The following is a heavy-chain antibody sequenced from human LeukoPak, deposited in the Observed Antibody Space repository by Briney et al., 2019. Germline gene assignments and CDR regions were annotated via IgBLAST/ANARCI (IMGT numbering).Heavy chain of an antibody. D-gene: IGHD3-10*01. V-gene: IGHV4-34*01. CDR2: INDSGSA. J-gene: IGHJ6*02. CDR1: GGSFSGYY. CDR3: ARRGGYYYYGMDV. Sequence: SETLSLTCAVYGGSFSGYYWSWIRQPPGKGLEWIGEINDSGSANYNPSLESRVTISVDTSKNQFSLTLSSVTAADTAVYYCARRGGYYYYGMDVWGQGTTVTVS.